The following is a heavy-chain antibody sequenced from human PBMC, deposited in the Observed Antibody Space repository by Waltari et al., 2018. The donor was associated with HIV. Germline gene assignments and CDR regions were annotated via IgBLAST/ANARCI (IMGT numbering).Heavy chain of an antibody. CDR1: GFTFSSYW. CDR3: ARESWGVVAARRNFDN. V-gene: IGHV3-74*01. J-gene: IGHJ4*02. Sequence: EVQLVESGGGLVQPGGSLRLSCAASGFTFSSYWMHWVGQVPGKGLVCVSRIKSDESRTTYADSVKGRFTISRDNAKNTLYLQMDSLRVEDTAVYYCARESWGVVAARRNFDNWGQGTLVTVAS. D-gene: IGHD2-15*01. CDR2: IKSDESRT.